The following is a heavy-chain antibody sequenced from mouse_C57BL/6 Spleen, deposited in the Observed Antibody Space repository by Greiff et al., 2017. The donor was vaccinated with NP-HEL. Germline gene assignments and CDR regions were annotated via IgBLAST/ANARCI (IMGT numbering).Heavy chain of an antibody. CDR1: GFTFSDYG. D-gene: IGHD2-1*01. Sequence: EVMLVESGGGLVKPGGSLKLSCAASGFTFSDYGMHWVRQAPEKGLEWVAYISSGSSTIYYADTVKGRFTISRVNAKNTLFLQMTSLRSEDTAMYYCARQRPYGTNFDYWGQGTTLTVSS. CDR2: ISSGSSTI. V-gene: IGHV5-17*01. CDR3: ARQRPYGTNFDY. J-gene: IGHJ2*01.